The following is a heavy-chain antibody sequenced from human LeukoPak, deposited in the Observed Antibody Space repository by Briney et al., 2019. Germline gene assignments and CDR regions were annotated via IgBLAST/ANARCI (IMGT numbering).Heavy chain of an antibody. Sequence: ASVKVSCKASGYTFTHYYIHWVRQAPGQGLEWMGMIVPSSGSTSYAQKFLGRVTMTRDTSTTTVHMELSSLRSDDTAVYYCARDYRIDGYNRGVDHWGQGTLVTVSS. D-gene: IGHD5-24*01. V-gene: IGHV1-46*01. CDR1: GYTFTHYY. CDR3: ARDYRIDGYNRGVDH. J-gene: IGHJ4*02. CDR2: IVPSSGST.